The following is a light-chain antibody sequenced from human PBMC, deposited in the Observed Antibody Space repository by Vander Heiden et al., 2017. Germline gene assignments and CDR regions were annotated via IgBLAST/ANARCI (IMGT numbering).Light chain of an antibody. V-gene: IGKV3-11*01. J-gene: IGKJ4*01. CDR3: QQRSNWPPLT. CDR1: QSVSSY. CDR2: DAS. Sequence: EIVLTQSPATLSLSPGERATLSCRASQSVSSYLAWYQQKPGQAPRLLIYDASNRATGIPARFSGSGDGTDVTLTISSREPEDSAVYYCQQRSNWPPLTFGGGTKVEIK.